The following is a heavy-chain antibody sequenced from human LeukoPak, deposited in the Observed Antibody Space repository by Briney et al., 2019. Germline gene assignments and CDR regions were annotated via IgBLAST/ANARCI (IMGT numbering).Heavy chain of an antibody. V-gene: IGHV3-23*01. CDR3: AKPYNYGSGSNYQTFDH. CDR2: ISGSGGST. D-gene: IGHD3-10*01. CDR1: GGSISSYY. J-gene: IGHJ4*02. Sequence: ETLSLTCAVSGGSISSYYWSWIRQPPGKGLEWVSAISGSGGSTYYADSVKGRFTISRDTSRNTLYLQMNTLGVEDTAVYYCAKPYNYGSGSNYQTFDHWGQGALVTVSS.